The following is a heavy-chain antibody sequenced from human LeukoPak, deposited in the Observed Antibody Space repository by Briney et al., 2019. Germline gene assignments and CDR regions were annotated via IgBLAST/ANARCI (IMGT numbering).Heavy chain of an antibody. Sequence: SETLSLTCTVSGGSISSSSYYWGWIRQPPGKGLEWIGSIYYSGSTYYNPSLKSRVTISVDTSKNQFSLKLSSVTAADTAVYYCARHEGMATISWSDPWGQGTLVTVSS. V-gene: IGHV4-39*01. CDR3: ARHEGMATISWSDP. J-gene: IGHJ5*02. CDR2: IYYSGST. D-gene: IGHD5-24*01. CDR1: GGSISSSSYY.